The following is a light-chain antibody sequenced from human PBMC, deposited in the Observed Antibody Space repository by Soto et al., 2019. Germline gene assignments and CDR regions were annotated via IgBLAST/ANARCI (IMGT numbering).Light chain of an antibody. J-gene: IGKJ1*01. Sequence: DIQMTQSPSTLSASVGDRVTITCRASQSISNWLAWYQQKPGEAPKLLIYDASSLQSGVPSRFSGSGSGTEFTLTITSLQLDDFATYYCQQYNTYRWTFGQGTKVEI. CDR3: QQYNTYRWT. V-gene: IGKV1-5*01. CDR2: DAS. CDR1: QSISNW.